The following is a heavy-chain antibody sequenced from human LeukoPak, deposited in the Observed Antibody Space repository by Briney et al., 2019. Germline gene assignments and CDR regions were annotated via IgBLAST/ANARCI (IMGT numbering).Heavy chain of an antibody. CDR2: IIPIFGTA. D-gene: IGHD4-23*01. CDR3: AAGGNSPLDY. Sequence: GASVKVSCKASGGTFTSYAISWVRQAPGQGLEWMGRIIPIFGTANYAQKFQGRVTITTDESTSTAYMELSSLRSEDTAVYYCAAGGNSPLDYWGQGTLVTVS. V-gene: IGHV1-69*05. CDR1: GGTFTSYA. J-gene: IGHJ4*02.